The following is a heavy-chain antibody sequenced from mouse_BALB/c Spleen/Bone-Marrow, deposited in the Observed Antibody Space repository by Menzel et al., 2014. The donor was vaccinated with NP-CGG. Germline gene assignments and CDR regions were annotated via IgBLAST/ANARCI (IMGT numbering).Heavy chain of an antibody. J-gene: IGHJ1*01. CDR2: ISSGSSTI. CDR1: GFTFSSFG. Sequence: EVKLVESGGGLVQPGGSRKLSCAASGFTFSSFGMHWVRQAPEKGLEWVAYISSGSSTIYYADTVKGRFTISRDNPKNTLFLQMTSLRCEDTAMYYCARWGGYFEVWGAETTLTVSS. V-gene: IGHV5-17*02. CDR3: ARWGGYFEV.